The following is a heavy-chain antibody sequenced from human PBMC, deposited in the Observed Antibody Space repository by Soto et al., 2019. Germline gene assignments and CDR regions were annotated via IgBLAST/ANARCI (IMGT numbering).Heavy chain of an antibody. V-gene: IGHV4-59*01. CDR3: ARDGSGSYFNWFDP. J-gene: IGHJ5*02. CDR1: GGYISRYY. Sequence: SETLSLTCTVSGGYISRYYWNWIRQSPGKGLEWIGHIYDSGSTNYNPSLKSRVTISADTSKNQFSLKLSSVTAADAAVYYCARDGSGSYFNWFDPWGQGTLVTVSS. CDR2: IYDSGST. D-gene: IGHD3-10*01.